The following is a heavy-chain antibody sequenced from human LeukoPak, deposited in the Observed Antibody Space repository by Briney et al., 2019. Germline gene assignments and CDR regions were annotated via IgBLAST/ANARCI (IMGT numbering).Heavy chain of an antibody. V-gene: IGHV3-11*06. CDR2: ISSSSSYT. D-gene: IGHD2-2*01. J-gene: IGHJ4*02. Sequence: GGSLRLSCAASGFTFSDYYMSWIRQAPGKGLEWVSYISSSSSYTNYADSVRGRFTISRDNAKNSLYLLMNSLRAEDTAVYYCAREDCSSTSCFPDYWGQGTLVTVSS. CDR3: AREDCSSTSCFPDY. CDR1: GFTFSDYY.